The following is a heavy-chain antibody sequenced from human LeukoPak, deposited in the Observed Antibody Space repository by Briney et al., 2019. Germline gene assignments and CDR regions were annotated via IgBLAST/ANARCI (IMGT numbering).Heavy chain of an antibody. D-gene: IGHD4-17*01. V-gene: IGHV1-46*01. Sequence: ASVKVSCKASGYTFTSYYMHWVRQAAGQGLEWMGIINPSGGRTGYAQKLQGRVTMTRDTSTSTIYIEMYSLRSDDNGVCYCARGGRDYGDTRFDPWGQGTLVTVSS. CDR1: GYTFTSYY. CDR2: INPSGGRT. J-gene: IGHJ5*02. CDR3: ARGGRDYGDTRFDP.